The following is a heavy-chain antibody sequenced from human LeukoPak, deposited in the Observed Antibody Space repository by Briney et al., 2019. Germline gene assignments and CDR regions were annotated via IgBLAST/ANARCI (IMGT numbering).Heavy chain of an antibody. Sequence: GGSLRLSCAASGFTFGSYGMSWVRQAPGRGLEYVSAISGGGGSTYYADSVKGRFTISRDSSKNTLYLRMNSLRVEDTAVYFCAKRRNYGSGSFSGGSFDYWGQGTLVTVSS. CDR2: ISGGGGST. V-gene: IGHV3-23*01. CDR3: AKRRNYGSGSFSGGSFDY. CDR1: GFTFGSYG. D-gene: IGHD3-10*01. J-gene: IGHJ4*02.